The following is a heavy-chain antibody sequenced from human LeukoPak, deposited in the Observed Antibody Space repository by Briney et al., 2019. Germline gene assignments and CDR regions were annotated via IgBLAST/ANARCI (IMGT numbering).Heavy chain of an antibody. Sequence: EGSLRLSCAASGFTFSSYGMHWVRQAPGKGLEWVAVIWYDGSNKYYADSVKGRFTISRDNSKNTLYLQMNSLRAEDTAVYYCARGPGDLGAFDIWGQGTMVTVSS. V-gene: IGHV3-33*01. CDR3: ARGPGDLGAFDI. D-gene: IGHD7-27*01. CDR2: IWYDGSNK. J-gene: IGHJ3*02. CDR1: GFTFSSYG.